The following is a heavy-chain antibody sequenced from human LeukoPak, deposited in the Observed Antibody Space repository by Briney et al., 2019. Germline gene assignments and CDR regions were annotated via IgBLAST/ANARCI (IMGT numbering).Heavy chain of an antibody. D-gene: IGHD3-16*02. CDR3: ARDALSYDYSWGSYRHVGIDP. CDR1: GYTFTTYY. Sequence: ASVKVSCKASGYTFTTYYMHWVRQAPGQGLEWMAIINPTGGTTDYAQKFHGRITVTRDTSTSTVYIELTSLTPEDTAVYYCARDALSYDYSWGSYRHVGIDPWGQGTLVTVSS. V-gene: IGHV1-46*01. J-gene: IGHJ5*02. CDR2: INPTGGTT.